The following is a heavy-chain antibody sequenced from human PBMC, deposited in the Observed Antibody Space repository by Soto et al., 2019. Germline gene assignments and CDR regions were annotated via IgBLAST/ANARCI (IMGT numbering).Heavy chain of an antibody. V-gene: IGHV4-30-4*01. CDR1: GGSISSDDYY. Sequence: QVQLQESGPGLVQPSQTLSLTCTVSGGSISSDDYYWTWVRQPPGKGLEWIGNIHDTATTSYNPSLKSRLILSVDTSSNQFSLRLKSVTATDTAVYFCASQYYDFSSGALDSWGQGILVPVSS. D-gene: IGHD3-3*01. J-gene: IGHJ4*02. CDR3: ASQYYDFSSGALDS. CDR2: IHDTATT.